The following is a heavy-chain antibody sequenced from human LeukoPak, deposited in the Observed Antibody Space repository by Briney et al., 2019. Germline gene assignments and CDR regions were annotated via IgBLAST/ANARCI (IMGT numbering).Heavy chain of an antibody. CDR1: GGSISSGDYY. CDR3: ARGLRFDLDY. Sequence: SETLSLTCTVSGGSISSGDYYWSWIRQPPGKGLEWIGYIYYSGSTYYNPSLKSRVTISVDTSKNRFSLKLSSVTAADTAVYYCARGLRFDLDYWGQGTLVTVSS. V-gene: IGHV4-30-4*01. D-gene: IGHD2-21*02. J-gene: IGHJ4*02. CDR2: IYYSGST.